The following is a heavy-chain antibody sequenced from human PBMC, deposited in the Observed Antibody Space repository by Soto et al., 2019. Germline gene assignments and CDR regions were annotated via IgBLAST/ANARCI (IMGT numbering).Heavy chain of an antibody. CDR3: AKGSFGFDY. CDR2: ISKSGDST. Sequence: GGSLRLSCTASGVTFTSYAMTWVRQVPGEGLQWVSSISKSGDSTYYADSVKGRFTTSRDNSKNTLYLQMNSLRAEDTAIYYCAKGSFGFDYWGQGTLVTVSS. J-gene: IGHJ4*02. CDR1: GVTFTSYA. V-gene: IGHV3-23*01. D-gene: IGHD3-10*01.